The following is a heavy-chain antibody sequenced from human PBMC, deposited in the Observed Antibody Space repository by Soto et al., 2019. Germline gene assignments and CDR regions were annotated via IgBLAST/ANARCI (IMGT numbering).Heavy chain of an antibody. J-gene: IGHJ5*02. CDR2: INPSGGNT. D-gene: IGHD1-26*01. CDR1: GYTFTSYY. V-gene: IGHV1-46*03. CDR3: ARVGGAPWGFDP. Sequence: QVQLVQSGAEVKKPGASVKVSCKASGYTFTSYYMHWVRQAPGQGLEWMGIINPSGGNTSYAQKFQGRVTMTRDTSTSTVYMELSSLRSEDTAVYYCARVGGAPWGFDPWGQGTLVTVSS.